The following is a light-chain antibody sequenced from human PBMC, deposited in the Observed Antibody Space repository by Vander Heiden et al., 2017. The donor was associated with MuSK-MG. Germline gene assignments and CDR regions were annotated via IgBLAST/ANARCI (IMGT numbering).Light chain of an antibody. CDR2: DAS. Sequence: ETVLTQSPATLSLPPGERATLSCRASQSVSANYLDWYQQKPGQSPRLLIFDASTRADGVPDRFSGGGSGTDFTLTITGREPEDFAVYYWQQDGDSLTFGGGTKVEI. J-gene: IGKJ4*01. CDR3: QQDGDSLT. V-gene: IGKV3-20*01. CDR1: QSVSANY.